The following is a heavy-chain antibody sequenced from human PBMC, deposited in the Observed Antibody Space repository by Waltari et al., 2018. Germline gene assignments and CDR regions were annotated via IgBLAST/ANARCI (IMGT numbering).Heavy chain of an antibody. J-gene: IGHJ4*02. D-gene: IGHD3-22*01. CDR2: ISGSGGST. CDR3: SKRPGSRGGYYFDY. V-gene: IGHV3-23*01. Sequence: EVQLLESGGGLVQPGGSLRLSCAASGFTFSSYAMSWVRQAPGKGLEWVSAISGSGGSTYYADSVKGRFTIFKDNSKNTLYLQMNSLRAEDTAVYYCSKRPGSRGGYYFDYWGQGTLVTVSS. CDR1: GFTFSSYA.